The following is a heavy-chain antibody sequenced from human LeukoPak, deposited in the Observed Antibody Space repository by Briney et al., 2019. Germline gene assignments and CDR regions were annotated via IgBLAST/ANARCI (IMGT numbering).Heavy chain of an antibody. D-gene: IGHD2-2*01. CDR1: GYTFTGYY. V-gene: IGHV1-2*02. CDR3: ARDQSGYCSSTSCYGYYYYMDV. CDR2: INPNSGGT. J-gene: IGHJ6*03. Sequence: ASVKVSCKASGYTFTGYYMHWVRQAPGQGLEWMGWINPNSGGTNYAQKFQGRVTMTRDTSISTAYMELSRLRSDDTAVYYCARDQSGYCSSTSCYGYYYYMDVWGKGTTVTVSS.